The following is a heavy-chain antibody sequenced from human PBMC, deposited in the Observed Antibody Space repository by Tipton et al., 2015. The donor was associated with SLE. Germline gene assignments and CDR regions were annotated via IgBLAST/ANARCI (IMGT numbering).Heavy chain of an antibody. V-gene: IGHV4-39*01. Sequence: TLSLTCTVSGGSISSSSYYWGWIRQSPGKGLEWIGSISYSGSTSHNPSLKSRVPISVDTSKNQFSLKLSSVTAADTAVYYCARGIAYDDYGWTRRKWFDPWGQGTLVTVSS. J-gene: IGHJ5*02. CDR1: GGSISSSSYY. CDR3: ARGIAYDDYGWTRRKWFDP. D-gene: IGHD4-17*01. CDR2: ISYSGST.